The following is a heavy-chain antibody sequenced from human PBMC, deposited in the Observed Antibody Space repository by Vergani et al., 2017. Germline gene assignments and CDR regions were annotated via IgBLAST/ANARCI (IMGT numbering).Heavy chain of an antibody. V-gene: IGHV3-11*01. D-gene: IGHD2-15*01. CDR3: VKHTSRWFNFES. J-gene: IGHJ4*02. CDR2: ISDSGRTI. CDR1: GFTFSDHY. Sequence: QVQLVESGGGLVKPEGSLRLSCAASGFTFSDHYMTWVRQAPGKGLEWISYISDSGRTIYYAESVKGRFTISRDNAKNSLYLEINRLRVEDTAIYYCVKHTSRWFNFESWGQGTLVTVSS.